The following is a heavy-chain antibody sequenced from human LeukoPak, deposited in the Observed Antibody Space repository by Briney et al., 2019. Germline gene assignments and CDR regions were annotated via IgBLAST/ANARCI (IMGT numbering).Heavy chain of an antibody. V-gene: IGHV3-11*04. CDR1: GFIVSSNH. J-gene: IGHJ4*02. Sequence: GGSLRLSCAVSGFIVSSNHMTWIRQAPGKGLEWVSYISSSSGTMSYADSVKGRFTISRDNAKTSLYLLMNSLRAEDTAVYYCARRQGRGHGSVDYWGQGTLVTVSS. CDR3: ARRQGRGHGSVDY. D-gene: IGHD3-10*01. CDR2: ISSSSGTM.